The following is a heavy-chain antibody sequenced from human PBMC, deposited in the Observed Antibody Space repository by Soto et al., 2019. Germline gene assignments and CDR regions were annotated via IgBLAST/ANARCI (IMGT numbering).Heavy chain of an antibody. V-gene: IGHV3-11*01. D-gene: IGHD3-16*01. J-gene: IGHJ4*02. Sequence: QVQLVESGGGLVKPGGSLRLSCAASGFTFSDYYMSWIRQAPGKGLEWVSYISSSGSTIYYADSVKGRFTISRDNAKNSLFLPMNSLRAEDTSVYYCARGPYDYVWGSEPPHFGYGGQGTLVTVSS. CDR3: ARGPYDYVWGSEPPHFGY. CDR2: ISSSGSTI. CDR1: GFTFSDYY.